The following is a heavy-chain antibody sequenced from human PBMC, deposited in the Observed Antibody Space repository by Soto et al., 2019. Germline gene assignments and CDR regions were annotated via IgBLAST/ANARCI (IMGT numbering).Heavy chain of an antibody. D-gene: IGHD2-8*01. J-gene: IGHJ5*02. Sequence: PSETLSLTCTVSGGSISSYYWSWIRQPAGKGLEWIGRIYTSGSTNYNPSVKSRVTMSVDTSKNQFSLKLSSVTAADTAVYYCARDVPYCTNGVCPGDWFDPWGQGTLVTVSS. CDR1: GGSISSYY. V-gene: IGHV4-4*07. CDR3: ARDVPYCTNGVCPGDWFDP. CDR2: IYTSGST.